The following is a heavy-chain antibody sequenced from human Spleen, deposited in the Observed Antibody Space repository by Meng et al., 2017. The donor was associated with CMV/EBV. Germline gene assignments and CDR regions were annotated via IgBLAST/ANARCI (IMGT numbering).Heavy chain of an antibody. V-gene: IGHV3-53*01. CDR3: AKDRPQLPPKYYFDY. CDR2: IYSGGST. D-gene: IGHD2-2*01. J-gene: IGHJ4*02. CDR1: GFTVSSNY. Sequence: GESLKISCAASGFTVSSNYMSWVRQAPGKGLEWVSVIYSGGSTYYADSVKGRFTISRDNSKNTLYLQMNSLRAEDTAVYYCAKDRPQLPPKYYFDYWGQGTLVTVSS.